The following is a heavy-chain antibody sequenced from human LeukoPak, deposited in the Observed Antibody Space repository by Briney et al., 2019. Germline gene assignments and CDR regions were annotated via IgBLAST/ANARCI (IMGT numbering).Heavy chain of an antibody. CDR3: ARGTSFATVRYGMDV. J-gene: IGHJ6*02. CDR1: GFTFSDYY. CDR2: ISSNSRYT. Sequence: PGGSLRLSCAASGFTFSDYYMSWIRQAPGKGLEWVSYISSNSRYTHYADSVKGRSTISRDNAKNSLYLQMNSLRAEDTAVYYCARGTSFATVRYGMDVWGQGTTVTVSS. D-gene: IGHD4-17*01. V-gene: IGHV3-11*05.